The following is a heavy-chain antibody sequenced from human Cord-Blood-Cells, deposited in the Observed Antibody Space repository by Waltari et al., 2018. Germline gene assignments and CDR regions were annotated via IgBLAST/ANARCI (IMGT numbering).Heavy chain of an antibody. D-gene: IGHD3-3*01. CDR2: INPNSGGT. Sequence: QVQLVQSGAEVKKPGASVKVSCKASGYTFTGYYMHWVRPAAGQGPEWMGWINPNSGGTNCAQKYQGRVTMTRDTSINTAYMVLSRLRSDDTAVYYCARVPYYDFWSGYYDYWGQGTLVTVSS. CDR3: ARVPYYDFWSGYYDY. J-gene: IGHJ4*02. V-gene: IGHV1-2*02. CDR1: GYTFTGYY.